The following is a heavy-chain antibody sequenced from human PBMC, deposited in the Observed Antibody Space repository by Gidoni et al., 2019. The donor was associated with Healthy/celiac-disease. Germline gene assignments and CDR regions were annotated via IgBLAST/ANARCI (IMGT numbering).Heavy chain of an antibody. D-gene: IGHD6-19*01. CDR3: ARDHSSGWYGTGYFDY. CDR1: GSHFSSYS. J-gene: IGHJ4*02. V-gene: IGHV3-21*01. Sequence: EVQLVESGGGLVKLGGSLRLSCAASGSHFSSYSMNWVRQDPGKGLEWVSSISSSSSNIYYDDSVQVRFTISRDNAKNSLYLQMNSLRAEDTAVYYCARDHSSGWYGTGYFDYWGQGTLVTVSS. CDR2: ISSSSSNI.